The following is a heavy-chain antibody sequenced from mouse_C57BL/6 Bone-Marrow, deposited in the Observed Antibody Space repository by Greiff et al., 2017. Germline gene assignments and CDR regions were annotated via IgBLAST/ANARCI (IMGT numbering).Heavy chain of an antibody. CDR1: GFSINSDCY. D-gene: IGHD2-5*01. V-gene: IGHV3-3*01. Sequence: EVKLMESGPSLVRPSQTLSLTCTVTGFSINSDCYWIWIRQFPGNKLEYIGYTFYSGITYYNPSLESRTYITRDTSKNQFSLKLSSVTTEDTATYFCARDESNPYAMDYWGQGTSVTVSS. CDR2: TFYSGIT. J-gene: IGHJ4*01. CDR3: ARDESNPYAMDY.